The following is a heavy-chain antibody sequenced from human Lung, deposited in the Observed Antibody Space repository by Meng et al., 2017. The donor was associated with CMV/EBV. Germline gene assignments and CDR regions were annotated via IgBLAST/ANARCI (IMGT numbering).Heavy chain of an antibody. D-gene: IGHD3/OR15-3a*01. CDR2: INESGDRT. CDR3: VSRAWMDF. Sequence: EVQLLQSGGGLEQPGGSLRLSCEASGFTFSTYSMTWVRQAPGKGLEWVSGINESGDRTYHADSVKGRFTISRDNSKNTLYLQMNSLRVEDTAIYYCVSRAWMDFWGQGNLVTVSS. V-gene: IGHV3-23*01. CDR1: GFTFSTYS. J-gene: IGHJ4*02.